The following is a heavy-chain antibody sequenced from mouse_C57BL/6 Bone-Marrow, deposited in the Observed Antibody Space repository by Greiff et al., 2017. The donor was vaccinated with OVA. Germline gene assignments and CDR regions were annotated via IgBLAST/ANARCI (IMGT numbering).Heavy chain of an antibody. CDR1: GFSLTSYG. V-gene: IGHV2-9*01. J-gene: IGHJ2*01. D-gene: IGHD1-1*01. CDR2: IWGGGST. CDR3: ASLTTVVATPYYFDY. Sequence: QVQLKESGPGLVAPSQSLSITCTVSGFSLTSYGVDWVRQPPGKGLEWLGVIWGGGSTNYNSALMSRLSISKDNSKSQVFLKMNSLQTDDTAMYYCASLTTVVATPYYFDYWGQGTTLTVSS.